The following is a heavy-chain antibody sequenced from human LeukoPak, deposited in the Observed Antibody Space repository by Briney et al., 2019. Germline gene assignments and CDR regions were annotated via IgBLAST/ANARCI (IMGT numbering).Heavy chain of an antibody. D-gene: IGHD6-6*01. CDR3: ARQKGLVAARPYNWFDP. J-gene: IGHJ5*02. CDR2: IYPGDSDT. CDR1: GYSFTNYW. Sequence: GESLKISCKGSGYSFTNYWIGWVRQMPGKGLEWMGIIYPGDSDTRYSPSFQGQVTISADKSISTAYLQWSSLKASDTAMYYCARQKGLVAARPYNWFDPWGQGTLVTVSS. V-gene: IGHV5-51*01.